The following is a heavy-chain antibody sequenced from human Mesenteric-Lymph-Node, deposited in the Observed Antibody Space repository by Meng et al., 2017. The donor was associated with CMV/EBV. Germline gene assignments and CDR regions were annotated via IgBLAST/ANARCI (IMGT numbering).Heavy chain of an antibody. CDR3: ARDGRLLRSYFNYGMDV. J-gene: IGHJ6*02. V-gene: IGHV1-18*01. CDR2: ISAYTGNT. Sequence: ASVKVSCKASGYTFTSYGISWVRQAPGQGLEWMGWISAYTGNTNYAQKFQGRVTMTRDTSTSTVYMDLSSLRSDDTAIYYCARDGRLLRSYFNYGMDVWGQGTTVTVSS. CDR1: GYTFTSYG. D-gene: IGHD3-3*01.